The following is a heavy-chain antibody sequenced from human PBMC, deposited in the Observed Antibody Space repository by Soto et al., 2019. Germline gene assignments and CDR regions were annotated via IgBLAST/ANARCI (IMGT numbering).Heavy chain of an antibody. CDR1: GGTFSSYA. CDR2: IIPIFGTA. V-gene: IGHV1-69*01. CDR3: ARFGELSNSPYYYYGMDV. Sequence: QVQLVQSGAEVKKPGSSVKVSCKASGGTFSSYAISWVRQAPGQGLEWMGGIIPIFGTANYAQKFQGRVTITADESTSTAYMELSSLRSEDTAVSYCARFGELSNSPYYYYGMDVWGHGTTVTVSS. J-gene: IGHJ6*02. D-gene: IGHD3-10*01.